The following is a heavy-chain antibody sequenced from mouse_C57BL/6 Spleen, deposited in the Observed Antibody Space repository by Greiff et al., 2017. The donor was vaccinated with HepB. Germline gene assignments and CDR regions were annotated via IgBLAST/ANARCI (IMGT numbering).Heavy chain of an antibody. CDR3: ARHYYDGSYFDY. CDR2: ISSGGSYT. CDR1: GFTFSSYG. D-gene: IGHD1-1*02. Sequence: DVMLVESGGDLVKPGGSLKLSCAASGFTFSSYGMSWVRQTPDKRLEWAATISSGGSYTYYPDSVKGRFTISRDNAKNTLYLQMSSLKSEDTAMYYCARHYYDGSYFDYWGQGTTLTVSS. V-gene: IGHV5-6*02. J-gene: IGHJ2*01.